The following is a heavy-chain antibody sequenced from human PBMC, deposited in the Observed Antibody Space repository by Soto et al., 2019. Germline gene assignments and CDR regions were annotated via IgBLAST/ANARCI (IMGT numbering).Heavy chain of an antibody. CDR2: TNHSGST. V-gene: IGHV4-34*01. CDR3: ARGRWNWNYLDY. J-gene: IGHJ4*02. CDR1: GGSFSGYY. Sequence: QVQLQQWGAGLLKPSETLSLTCAVYGGSFSGYYWSWIRQPPGKGLEWIGETNHSGSTNYNPSLKSRVTISVDTSKNQFSLKLSSVTAADTAVYYCARGRWNWNYLDYWGQGTLVTVSS. D-gene: IGHD1-1*01.